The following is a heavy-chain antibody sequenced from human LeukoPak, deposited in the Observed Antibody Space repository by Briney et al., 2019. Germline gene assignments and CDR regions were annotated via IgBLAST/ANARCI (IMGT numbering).Heavy chain of an antibody. CDR2: FDPEDGET. J-gene: IGHJ4*02. Sequence: AASVKVSCKVSGYTLTELSMHWVRQAPGKGLEWMGGFDPEDGETIYAQKFQGRVTMTEDTSTDTAYMELSSLRSEDTAVYYCATFAYSGSHLYYFDYWGQGTLVTVSS. D-gene: IGHD1-26*01. CDR3: ATFAYSGSHLYYFDY. CDR1: GYTLTELS. V-gene: IGHV1-24*01.